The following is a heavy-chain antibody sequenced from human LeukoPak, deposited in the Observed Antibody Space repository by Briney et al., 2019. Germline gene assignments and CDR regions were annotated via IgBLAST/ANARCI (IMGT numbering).Heavy chain of an antibody. D-gene: IGHD3-10*01. CDR3: ARDYGGERGGYYFDS. V-gene: IGHV1-2*02. CDR1: GYSFTGYY. Sequence: ASVKVSCTASGYSFTGYYIHWVRQAPGQGLEWMGWINPRISGTNYAQIFQGRVTMTSDTSISTAYMELSRLGSEDTAVYYCARDYGGERGGYYFDSWGQGTLVTVSS. CDR2: INPRISGT. J-gene: IGHJ4*02.